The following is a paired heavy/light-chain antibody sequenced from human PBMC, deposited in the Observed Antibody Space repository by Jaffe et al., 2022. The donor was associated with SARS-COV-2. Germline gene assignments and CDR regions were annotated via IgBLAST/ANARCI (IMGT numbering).Heavy chain of an antibody. V-gene: IGHV3-48*01. Sequence: EVQLVESGGGLVQPGGSLRLSCAASGFTFSSYSMNWVRQAPGKGLEWVSYISSSSSTIYYADSVKGRFTISRDNAKNSLYLQMNSLRAEDTAVYYCARDGAYYYGSVGRDYMDVWGKGTTVTVSS. CDR2: ISSSSSTI. CDR1: GFTFSSYS. J-gene: IGHJ6*03. CDR3: ARDGAYYYGSVGRDYMDV. D-gene: IGHD3-10*01.
Light chain of an antibody. Sequence: EIVLTQSPGTLSLSPGERATLSCRASQSVSSSYLAWYQQKPGQAPRLLIYGASSRATGIPDRFSGSGSGTDFTLTISRLEPEDFAVYYCQQYGSSPEGWGRTFGQGTKVEIK. CDR1: QSVSSSY. J-gene: IGKJ1*01. CDR2: GAS. V-gene: IGKV3-20*01. CDR3: QQYGSSPEGWGRT.